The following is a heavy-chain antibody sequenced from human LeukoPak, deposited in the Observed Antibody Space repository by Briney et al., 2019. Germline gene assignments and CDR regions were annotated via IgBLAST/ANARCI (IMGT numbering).Heavy chain of an antibody. CDR3: ARDTRVGHYYYYYMDV. D-gene: IGHD1-26*01. J-gene: IGHJ6*03. V-gene: IGHV4-39*07. CDR1: GGFISSSSYY. CDR2: IYYSGST. Sequence: SETLSLTCTVSGGFISSSSYYWGWIRQPPGKGLEWIGSIYYSGSTYYNPSLKSRVTISVDTSKNQFSLKLSSVTAADTAVYYCARDTRVGHYYYYYMDVWGKGTTVTVSS.